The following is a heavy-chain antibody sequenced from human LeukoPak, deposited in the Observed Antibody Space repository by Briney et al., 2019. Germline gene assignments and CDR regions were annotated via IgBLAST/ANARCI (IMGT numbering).Heavy chain of an antibody. CDR1: GFPFSNYG. Sequence: GGSLRLSCAASGFPFSNYGMHWVRQAPGPGLEWVAVISSDGSDKYYADSVKGRFTISRDNSKNTLYLQMNSLRAEDTAVYYCAKDKGREGDYWGQGNLVTVSS. J-gene: IGHJ4*02. V-gene: IGHV3-30*18. CDR2: ISSDGSDK. CDR3: AKDKGREGDY. D-gene: IGHD1-26*01.